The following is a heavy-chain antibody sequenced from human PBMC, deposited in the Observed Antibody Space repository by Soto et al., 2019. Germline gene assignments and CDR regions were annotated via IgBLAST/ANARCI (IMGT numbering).Heavy chain of an antibody. CDR1: GFTFSSYA. J-gene: IGHJ2*01. Sequence: QVQLVESGGGVVQPGRSLRLSCAASGFTFSSYAMHWVRQAPGKGLEWVAVISYDGSNKYYADSVKGRFTISRDNSKNTLYLQMNSLRAEDTAVHYCARGINTYWYFDLWGRGTLVTVSS. V-gene: IGHV3-30-3*01. CDR2: ISYDGSNK. CDR3: ARGINTYWYFDL.